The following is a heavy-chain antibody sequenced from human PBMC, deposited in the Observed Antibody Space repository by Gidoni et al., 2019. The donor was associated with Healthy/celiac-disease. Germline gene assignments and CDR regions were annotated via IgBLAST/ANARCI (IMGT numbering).Heavy chain of an antibody. CDR2: IIPIFGTA. D-gene: IGHD1-7*01. J-gene: IGHJ4*02. CDR3: ARWATLRTGTNVYDY. Sequence: QVQLVQSGAEVKQPASSVKVSCTASGVTFSSYATSWVRQAPGRGLEWMGGIIPIFGTANYAQKFQGRVTITADESTSTAYMELSSLRSEDTAVYYCARWATLRTGTNVYDYWGQGTLVTVSS. CDR1: GVTFSSYA. V-gene: IGHV1-69*01.